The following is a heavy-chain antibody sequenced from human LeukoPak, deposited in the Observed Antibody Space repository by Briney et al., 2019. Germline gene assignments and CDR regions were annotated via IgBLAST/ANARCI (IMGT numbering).Heavy chain of an antibody. V-gene: IGHV1-2*02. CDR2: INPNSGGT. Sequence: ASVKVSCKASGYTFTGYYMHWVRQAPGQGLEWMGWINPNSGGTNYAQKFQGRVTMTRDTSISTAYMELSRLRSDDTAVYYCARGIECGSSTGCYFWFDPWGQGTLVTVSS. CDR3: ARGIECGSSTGCYFWFDP. CDR1: GYTFTGYY. J-gene: IGHJ5*02. D-gene: IGHD2-2*01.